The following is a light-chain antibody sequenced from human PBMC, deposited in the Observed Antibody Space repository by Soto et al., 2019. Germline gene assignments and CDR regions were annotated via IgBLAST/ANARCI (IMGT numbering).Light chain of an antibody. CDR3: QTWGSGIVV. Sequence: QLVLTQSPSASASLGASVTLTCTLSSGHSNYDIAWHQQQSEKGHRYLMKLNNDGSHSTGDGIPDRFSGSSSGAERYLTISCRQSEDEADYSCQTWGSGIVVFGGGTKLTVL. CDR2: LNNDGSH. CDR1: SGHSNYD. J-gene: IGLJ2*01. V-gene: IGLV4-69*01.